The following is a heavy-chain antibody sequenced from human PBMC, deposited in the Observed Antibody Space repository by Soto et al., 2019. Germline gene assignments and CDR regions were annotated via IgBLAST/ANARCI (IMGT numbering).Heavy chain of an antibody. CDR1: GGSISSGGYY. CDR3: AIYDSSGSRGFQH. CDR2: IYYSGST. V-gene: IGHV4-31*03. Sequence: QVQLQESGPGLVKPSQTLSLTCTVSGGSISSGGYYWSWIRQHPGKGLEWIGYIYYSGSTYYNPSLKRRVTLSVDSSKNQFSLKLSSVTAAATAVYYCAIYDSSGSRGFQHWGQGTLVTVSS. J-gene: IGHJ1*01. D-gene: IGHD3-22*01.